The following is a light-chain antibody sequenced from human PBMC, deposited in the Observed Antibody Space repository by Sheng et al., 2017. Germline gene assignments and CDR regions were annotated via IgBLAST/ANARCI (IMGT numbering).Light chain of an antibody. CDR2: WAS. V-gene: IGKV4-1*01. Sequence: DIVMTQSPDSLAVSLGERATINCRSSQNLLFGLNNKNYLAWYQQKPGQPPKLLIYWASTRESGVPDRFSGSGSGTDFTLTISSLQAEDVAVYYCQQYYSTPFTFGPGTKVDIK. J-gene: IGKJ3*01. CDR3: QQYYSTPFT. CDR1: QNLLFGLNNKNY.